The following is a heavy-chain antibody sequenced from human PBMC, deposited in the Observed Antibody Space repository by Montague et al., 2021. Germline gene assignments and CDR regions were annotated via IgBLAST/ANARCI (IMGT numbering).Heavy chain of an antibody. V-gene: IGHV3-7*01. D-gene: IGHD2-21*01. Sequence: SLRLSCAGSGFTFSNYWMSWVRQAPGKGLEWVANIKQDGSEKHYVDSVKGRFTISRDNAKNSLYLQMNSLRAEDTAVYFCARDQGQGYCGGDCYVGLDYWGQGTLVTVSS. CDR3: ARDQGQGYCGGDCYVGLDY. CDR2: IKQDGSEK. J-gene: IGHJ4*02. CDR1: GFTFSNYW.